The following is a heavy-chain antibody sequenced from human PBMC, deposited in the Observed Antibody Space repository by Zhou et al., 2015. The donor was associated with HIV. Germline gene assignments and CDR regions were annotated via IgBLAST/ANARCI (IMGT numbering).Heavy chain of an antibody. D-gene: IGHD2-2*01. J-gene: IGHJ3*02. V-gene: IGHV1-69*01. CDR3: ATRGGVVVPAATVHAFDI. Sequence: PGQGLEWMGGIIPIFGTANYAQKFQGRVTITADESTSTAYMELSSLRSEDTAVYYCATRGGVVVPAATVHAFDIWGQGTMVTVSS. CDR2: IIPIFGTA.